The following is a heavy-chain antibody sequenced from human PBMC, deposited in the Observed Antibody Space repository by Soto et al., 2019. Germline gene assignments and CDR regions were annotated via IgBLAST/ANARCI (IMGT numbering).Heavy chain of an antibody. CDR2: IWSDLNNK. Sequence: GGSLRLSCAASGFTFSSYGMHWVRQAPGKGLEWVAVIWSDLNNKYYADSVKGRFTISRDNSKNTLYLQMNSLRAEDTALYYCARVLGGPTSSASGIDYWGQGTLVTVSS. J-gene: IGHJ4*02. CDR1: GFTFSSYG. V-gene: IGHV3-33*01. D-gene: IGHD6-6*01. CDR3: ARVLGGPTSSASGIDY.